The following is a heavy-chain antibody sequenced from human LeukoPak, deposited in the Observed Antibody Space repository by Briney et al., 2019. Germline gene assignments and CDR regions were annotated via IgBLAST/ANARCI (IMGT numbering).Heavy chain of an antibody. J-gene: IGHJ5*02. V-gene: IGHV1-46*01. CDR2: INHSGGST. Sequence: ASVKVSCKASGYTFTSYYIHGVRQAPGQGVEWMGIINHSGGSTSYAQKFQGRVTMTRDTSTSTVYMELSSLRSEDTAVYYCARGSPRYVRMWFDPWGQGTLVTVSS. CDR1: GYTFTSYY. D-gene: IGHD5-12*01. CDR3: ARGSPRYVRMWFDP.